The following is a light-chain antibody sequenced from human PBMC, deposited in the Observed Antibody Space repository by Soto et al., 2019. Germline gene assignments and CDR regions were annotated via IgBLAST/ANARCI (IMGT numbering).Light chain of an antibody. CDR2: EAY. V-gene: IGLV2-23*01. J-gene: IGLJ1*01. CDR3: CSYAERYV. Sequence: QSALTQPASVSGSPGQSITISCTGTSSDVGKYNSVSWYQQHPGKAPKIMIYEAYKRPSGVSNRFSGSKSGNTASLTISGLQAEDEADYYCCSYAERYVFGSGTKVTVL. CDR1: SSDVGKYNS.